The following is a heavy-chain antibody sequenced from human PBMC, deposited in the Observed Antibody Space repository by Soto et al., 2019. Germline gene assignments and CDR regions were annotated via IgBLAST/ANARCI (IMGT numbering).Heavy chain of an antibody. Sequence: ETLSLTCTVSGGSISSSSYYWGWIRQPPGKGLEWIGSVYHSGITYYSPSFQGHVTISADKSISTAYLQWSSLKASDTAMYYCARYPLDIVVLPAKGPWRQGTLVTVYS. CDR2: VYHSGIT. CDR1: GGSISSSSYY. J-gene: IGHJ5*02. D-gene: IGHD2-2*03. V-gene: IGHV4-39*07. CDR3: ARYPLDIVVLPAKGP.